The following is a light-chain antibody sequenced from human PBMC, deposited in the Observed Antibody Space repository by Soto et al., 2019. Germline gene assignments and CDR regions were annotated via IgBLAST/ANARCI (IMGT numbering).Light chain of an antibody. V-gene: IGLV1-47*02. CDR2: NSN. CDR1: SSNIGNNY. J-gene: IGLJ2*01. CDR3: ATWDDSLSGVV. Sequence: QSVLTQPPSTSGTPGQTVSISCSGSSSNIGNNYVYWYQQLPETAPKLLIYNSNKRPSGVPDRFSGSKSGTSASLAISGLRSEDESDYYCATWDDSLSGVVFGGGTKLTVL.